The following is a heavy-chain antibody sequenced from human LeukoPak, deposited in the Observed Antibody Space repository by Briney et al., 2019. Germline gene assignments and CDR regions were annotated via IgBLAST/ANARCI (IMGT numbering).Heavy chain of an antibody. V-gene: IGHV1-69*01. Sequence: GSSVKVSCKASGGTFSSYAISWVRQAPGQGLEWMGGITPIFGTANYAQKFQGRVTITADESTSTAYMELSSLRSQDTAVYYCARGWLAETTVVTPYNYWGQGTLVTVSS. CDR3: ARGWLAETTVVTPYNY. CDR2: ITPIFGTA. CDR1: GGTFSSYA. D-gene: IGHD4-23*01. J-gene: IGHJ4*02.